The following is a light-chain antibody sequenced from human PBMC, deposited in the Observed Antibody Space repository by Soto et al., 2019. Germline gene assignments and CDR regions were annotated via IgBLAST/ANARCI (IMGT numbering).Light chain of an antibody. Sequence: EIVMTQSPATLSVSPGERATLSCRASQSVATNLAWYQQKPGQPPRLLIYDASNRATGIPARFSGSGSGTDFTLTISSLEPEDFAVYYCQQRSNWPPTFGQGTKVDI. V-gene: IGKV3-11*01. J-gene: IGKJ1*01. CDR1: QSVATN. CDR3: QQRSNWPPT. CDR2: DAS.